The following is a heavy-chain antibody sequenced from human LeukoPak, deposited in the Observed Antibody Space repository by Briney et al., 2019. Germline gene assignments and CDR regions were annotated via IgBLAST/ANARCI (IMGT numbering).Heavy chain of an antibody. Sequence: ASVKVSCKASGYTFTSYGISWVRQAPGQGLEGMGWISAYNGNTNYAQKLQGRVTMTTDTSTSTAYMELRSLRSDDTAVYYCARTRGIAAAGTEDYWGQGTLVTVSS. CDR3: ARTRGIAAAGTEDY. J-gene: IGHJ4*02. D-gene: IGHD6-13*01. CDR2: ISAYNGNT. CDR1: GYTFTSYG. V-gene: IGHV1-18*01.